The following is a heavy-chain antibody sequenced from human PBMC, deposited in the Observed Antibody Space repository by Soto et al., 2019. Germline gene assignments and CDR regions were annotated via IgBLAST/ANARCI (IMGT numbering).Heavy chain of an antibody. CDR3: AKGYRSSSWYFPFDY. CDR1: GFTFSDFA. Sequence: PGGSLRLSCLASGFTFSDFAMTWVRHVPGRGLEWVASLDGAGGSTYYAESVRGRFSISRDNSQNTLFLQMKRLTVDDTAIYYCAKGYRSSSWYFPFDYWGQGTLVTVSS. J-gene: IGHJ4*02. CDR2: LDGAGGST. V-gene: IGHV3-23*01. D-gene: IGHD6-13*01.